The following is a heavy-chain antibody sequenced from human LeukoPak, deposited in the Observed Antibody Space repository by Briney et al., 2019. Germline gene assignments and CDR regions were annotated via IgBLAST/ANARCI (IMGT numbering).Heavy chain of an antibody. Sequence: PSETLSLTCTVSGGSISSSSYYWGWIRQPPGKGLEWIGSIYYSGSTYYNPSLKSRVTISVDTSKNQFSLKLSSVTAADTAVYYCARGSVEISFNDAFDIWGQGTMVTVSS. CDR1: GGSISSSSYY. CDR2: IYYSGST. D-gene: IGHD5-24*01. V-gene: IGHV4-39*07. CDR3: ARGSVEISFNDAFDI. J-gene: IGHJ3*02.